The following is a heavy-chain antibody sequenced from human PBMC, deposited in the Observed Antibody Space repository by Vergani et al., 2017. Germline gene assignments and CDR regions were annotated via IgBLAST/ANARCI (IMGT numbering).Heavy chain of an antibody. Sequence: EVQLVESGGGLVKPGGSLRLSCAASGFTFSSYSMNWVRQAPGKGLEWVSSISSSGGSTYYADSVKGRFTISRDNSKNTLYLQMNSLRAEDTAVYYCAKDVKDGYNPIDYWGQGTLVTVSS. V-gene: IGHV3-23*04. CDR1: GFTFSSYS. J-gene: IGHJ4*02. CDR3: AKDVKDGYNPIDY. CDR2: ISSSGGST. D-gene: IGHD5-24*01.